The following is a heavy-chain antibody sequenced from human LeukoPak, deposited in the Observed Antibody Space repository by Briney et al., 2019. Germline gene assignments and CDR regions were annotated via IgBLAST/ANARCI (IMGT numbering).Heavy chain of an antibody. Sequence: GSLRLSFVASGFSLSCYWMYWVRPAPGKGLMYISRNNGDGSTTNYADVVKGRFTMSRDNVKNTLYLQMNSLRVEDTAVYYCARDPRNVGLAPWGQGTLVTVSS. J-gene: IGHJ5*02. CDR3: ARDPRNVGLAP. CDR1: GFSLSCYW. V-gene: IGHV3-74*01. D-gene: IGHD2-15*01. CDR2: NNGDGSTT.